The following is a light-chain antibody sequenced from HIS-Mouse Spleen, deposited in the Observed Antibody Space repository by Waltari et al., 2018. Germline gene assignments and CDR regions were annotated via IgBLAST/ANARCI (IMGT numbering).Light chain of an antibody. Sequence: SYELTQPPSVSVSPGQTARITCSGDALPKKYAYWYKQKSGQSPVLVIYEDSKRPSGSPEGFSGSSSGTMATLTISGAQVEDEADYYCYSTDSSGNHRVFGGGTKLTVL. CDR2: EDS. J-gene: IGLJ2*01. CDR1: ALPKKY. CDR3: YSTDSSGNHRV. V-gene: IGLV3-10*01.